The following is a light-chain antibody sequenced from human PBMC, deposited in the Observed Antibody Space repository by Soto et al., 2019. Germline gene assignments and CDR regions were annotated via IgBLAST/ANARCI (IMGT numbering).Light chain of an antibody. J-gene: IGLJ1*01. CDR2: EVS. V-gene: IGLV2-14*01. CDR3: SSYAHGSIYV. Sequence: QSVLTQPASVSGSPGQSITIFCTGTSSDIGGFNFVSWYQQHPGKAPKLIIYEVSNRPSGLSNRFSGSKSGDTASLTISGLQAEDEADYYCSSYAHGSIYVFGTGTKVTVL. CDR1: SSDIGGFNF.